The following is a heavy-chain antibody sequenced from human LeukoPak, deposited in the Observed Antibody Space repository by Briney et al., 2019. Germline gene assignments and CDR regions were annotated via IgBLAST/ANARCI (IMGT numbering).Heavy chain of an antibody. CDR2: ISYDGSNK. D-gene: IGHD4-17*01. CDR1: GFTFSSYG. Sequence: GGSLRLSCAASGFTFSSYGIHWVRQAPGKGLEWVAVISYDGSNKYYADSVKGRFTISRDNSKNTLYLQMNSLRAEDTAVYYCANDDYGDYVSLDYWGQGTLVTVSS. J-gene: IGHJ4*02. CDR3: ANDDYGDYVSLDY. V-gene: IGHV3-30*18.